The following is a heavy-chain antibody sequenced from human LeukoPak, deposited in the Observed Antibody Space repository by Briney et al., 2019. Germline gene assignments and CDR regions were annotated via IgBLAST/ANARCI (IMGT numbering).Heavy chain of an antibody. J-gene: IGHJ4*02. CDR2: ISHDGSSK. D-gene: IGHD2-2*01. V-gene: IGHV3-30*03. CDR3: ATNPGVPAAHPLRRRTAGNDY. CDR1: GFVFSSYG. Sequence: GGSLRLSCAASGFVFSSYGMHWVRQAPGKGLEWVAVISHDGSSKNFADAVKGRFTISRDNSKNTLYVQMNSLRSEDTAVYYCATNPGVPAAHPLRRRTAGNDYWGQGTLVTVSS.